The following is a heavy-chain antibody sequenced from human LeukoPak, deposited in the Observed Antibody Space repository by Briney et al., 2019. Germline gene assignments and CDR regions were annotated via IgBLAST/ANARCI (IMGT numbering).Heavy chain of an antibody. CDR1: GFTFSSYE. D-gene: IGHD3-10*01. CDR3: ARRPTGSYFA. J-gene: IGHJ6*04. V-gene: IGHV3-48*03. Sequence: PGGSLRLSCAASGFTFSSYEMNWVRQAPGKGLEWVSHISSSGSIINYADSVKGRFTISRDNAKNSLYLQMNSLRAEDTAVYYCARRPTGSYFAWGKGTTVTISS. CDR2: ISSSGSII.